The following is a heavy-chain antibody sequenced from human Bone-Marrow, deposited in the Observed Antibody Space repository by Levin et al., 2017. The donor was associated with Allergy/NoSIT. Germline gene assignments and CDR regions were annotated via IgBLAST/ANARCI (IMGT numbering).Heavy chain of an antibody. V-gene: IGHV4-30-2*01. J-gene: IGHJ4*02. CDR3: AKSLWFGAYFDS. CDR1: GGSIRSGGYS. Sequence: SQTLSLPCAVSGGSIRSGGYSWSWLRQPPGKGLEWIGYIYHSGSTYYNPSLKSRVTISMDRSKNHFSLNLTSVTAADTAVYFCAKSLWFGAYFDSWGQGTLVTVSS. D-gene: IGHD3-10*01. CDR2: IYHSGST.